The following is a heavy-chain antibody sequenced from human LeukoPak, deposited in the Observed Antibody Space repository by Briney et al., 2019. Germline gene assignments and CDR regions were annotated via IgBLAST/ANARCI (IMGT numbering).Heavy chain of an antibody. V-gene: IGHV3-30-3*01. CDR3: AREWGRGMTTVTYGY. D-gene: IGHD4-11*01. CDR1: GFTFSSYA. CDR2: ISYDGSNK. Sequence: PGRSLRLSCAASGFTFSSYAMHWVRQAPGKGLEWVAVISYDGSNKYYADSVKGRFTISRDNSKNTLYLQMNSLRAEDTAVYYCAREWGRGMTTVTYGYWGQGTLVTVSS. J-gene: IGHJ4*02.